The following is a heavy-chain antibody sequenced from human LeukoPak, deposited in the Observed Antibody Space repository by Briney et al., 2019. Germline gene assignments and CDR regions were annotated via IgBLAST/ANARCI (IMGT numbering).Heavy chain of an antibody. J-gene: IGHJ6*02. D-gene: IGHD3-3*01. V-gene: IGHV3-11*01. CDR3: ARDSGPYDFWSGYYTGGYGMDV. CDR2: ISSSGSTI. CDR1: GFTFSDYY. Sequence: GGSLRLSCAASGFTFSDYYMSWIRQAPGKGLEWVSYISSSGSTICYADSVKGRFTISRDNAKNSLYLQMNSLRAEDTAVCHCARDSGPYDFWSGYYTGGYGMDVWGQGTTVTVSS.